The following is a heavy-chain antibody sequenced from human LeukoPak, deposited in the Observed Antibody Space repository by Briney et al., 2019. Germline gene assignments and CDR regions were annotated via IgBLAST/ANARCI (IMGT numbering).Heavy chain of an antibody. CDR2: ISGSGGTT. V-gene: IGHV3-23*01. CDR3: AKHLWRDLLSCGEGYYFGH. CDR1: GFIFTTHG. J-gene: IGHJ4*02. D-gene: IGHD3-10*01. Sequence: GGSLRLSCAASGFIFTTHGMHWVREAPGKGVDWVSGISGSGGTTNYADSVKGRFTISRDNSKNTLYLQMNSLRAEDTAIYFCAKHLWRDLLSCGEGYYFGHWGQGTLVTVSS.